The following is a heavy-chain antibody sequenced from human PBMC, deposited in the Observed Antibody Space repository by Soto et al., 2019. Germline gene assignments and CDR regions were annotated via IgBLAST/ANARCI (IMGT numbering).Heavy chain of an antibody. CDR2: ISAYNGNT. CDR1: GYTFTSYG. D-gene: IGHD6-19*01. Sequence: ASVKVSCKASGYTFTSYGISWVRQAPGQGLEWMGWISAYNGNTNYAQKLQGRVTMTTDTSTSTAYMELRSLRSDDTAVYYCARGTGMVAVAGSYYYFDYWGQGTLVTVSS. V-gene: IGHV1-18*01. CDR3: ARGTGMVAVAGSYYYFDY. J-gene: IGHJ4*02.